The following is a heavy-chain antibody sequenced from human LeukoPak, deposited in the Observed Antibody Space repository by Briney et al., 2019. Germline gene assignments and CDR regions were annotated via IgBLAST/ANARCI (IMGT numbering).Heavy chain of an antibody. CDR2: INPSGSST. Sequence: ASVTXSCKASGYSFTSHYMHWVRQAPGQGLEWLGLINPSGSSTLYAQKFQGRVTMTRDMSTTTDYMELSSLRSEDTAVYYCARAIRRGELERYWGQGTLVTVSS. D-gene: IGHD3-10*01. CDR3: ARAIRRGELERY. J-gene: IGHJ4*02. CDR1: GYSFTSHY. V-gene: IGHV1-46*01.